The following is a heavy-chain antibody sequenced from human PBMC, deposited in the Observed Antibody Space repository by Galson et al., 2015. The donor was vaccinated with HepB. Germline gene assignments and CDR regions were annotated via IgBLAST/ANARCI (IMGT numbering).Heavy chain of an antibody. V-gene: IGHV4-59*08. J-gene: IGHJ3*02. CDR2: IYYSGST. CDR3: ARVEIVVVPAAPGCGAFDI. Sequence: ETLSLTCTVSGGSISSHYWSWIRQSPGKGLEWIGYIYYSGSTNYNPSLKSRVTISVDTSKNQFSLKLSSVTAADTAVYYCARVEIVVVPAAPGCGAFDIWGQGTMVTVSS. CDR1: GGSISSHY. D-gene: IGHD2-2*01.